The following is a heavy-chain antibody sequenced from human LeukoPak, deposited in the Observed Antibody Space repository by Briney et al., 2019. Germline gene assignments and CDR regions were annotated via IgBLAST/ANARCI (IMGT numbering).Heavy chain of an antibody. Sequence: GGSLRLSCAASGFTVSSNYMSWVRQAPGKGLEWVSVIYSGGSTYYADSVKGRFTISRDNSKNTLYLQMNSLRAEDTAVYYCARVRRHYYDSSGYYYDYWGQGTLVTVSS. J-gene: IGHJ4*02. CDR1: GFTVSSNY. D-gene: IGHD3-22*01. CDR2: IYSGGST. V-gene: IGHV3-53*01. CDR3: ARVRRHYYDSSGYYYDY.